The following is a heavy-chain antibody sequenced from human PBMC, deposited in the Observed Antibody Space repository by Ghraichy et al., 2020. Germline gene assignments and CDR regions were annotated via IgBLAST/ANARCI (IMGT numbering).Heavy chain of an antibody. Sequence: GGSLRLSCAASGFTFSSYGMHWVRQAPGKGLEWVAVIWYDGSNKYYADSVKGRFTISRDNSKNTLYLQMNSLRAEDTAVYYCARGLGWENWFDPWGQGTLVTVSS. J-gene: IGHJ5*02. CDR1: GFTFSSYG. CDR3: ARGLGWENWFDP. D-gene: IGHD1-26*01. V-gene: IGHV3-33*01. CDR2: IWYDGSNK.